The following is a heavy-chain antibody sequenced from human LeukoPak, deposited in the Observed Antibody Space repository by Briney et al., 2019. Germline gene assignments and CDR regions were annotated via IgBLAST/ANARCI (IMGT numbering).Heavy chain of an antibody. Sequence: GGSLRLSCAASGFTFSNHAMNWVRQAPGKVLEWVSRLSGTGVKTYYADSVKGRFTISRDNSKTTLYLQINSLRADDTAVYYCAKAGGSGSYFYYYIDVWGKGTTVTVSS. J-gene: IGHJ6*03. CDR2: LSGTGVKT. D-gene: IGHD3-10*01. CDR3: AKAGGSGSYFYYYIDV. CDR1: GFTFSNHA. V-gene: IGHV3-23*01.